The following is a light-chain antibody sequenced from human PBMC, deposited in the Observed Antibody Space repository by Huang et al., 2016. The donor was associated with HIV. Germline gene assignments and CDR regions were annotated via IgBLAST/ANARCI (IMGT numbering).Light chain of an antibody. CDR3: QQYGSSPRT. Sequence: EIVLTQSPGTLSLSPGERATLSCRASQSVSSSYLAWYQQKPGQPPRLLIYGASSRATGIPDRFSGSGSGTDFTLTISRLEPEDFALYYCQQYGSSPRTFGQGTKVEIK. CDR1: QSVSSSY. V-gene: IGKV3-20*01. J-gene: IGKJ1*01. CDR2: GAS.